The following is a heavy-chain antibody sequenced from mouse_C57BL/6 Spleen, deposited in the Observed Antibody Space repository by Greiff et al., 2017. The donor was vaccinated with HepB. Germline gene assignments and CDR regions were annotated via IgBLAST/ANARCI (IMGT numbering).Heavy chain of an antibody. CDR1: GYAFSSSW. V-gene: IGHV1-82*01. Sequence: VQLQQSGPELVKPGASVKISCKASGYAFSSSWMNWVKQRPGKGLEWIGRIYPGDGDTNYNGKFKGKATLTADKSSSTAYMQLSSLTSEDSAVYCCARAYYGSTSYFDYWGQGTTLTVSS. D-gene: IGHD1-1*01. CDR3: ARAYYGSTSYFDY. J-gene: IGHJ2*01. CDR2: IYPGDGDT.